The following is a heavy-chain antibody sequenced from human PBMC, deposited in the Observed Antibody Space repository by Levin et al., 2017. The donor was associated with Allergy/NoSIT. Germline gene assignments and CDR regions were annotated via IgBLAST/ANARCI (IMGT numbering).Heavy chain of an antibody. CDR3: ARGEYYYGSGNWFDP. CDR2: IYSSGRT. CDR1: GGSVSVSSGTYY. J-gene: IGHJ5*02. Sequence: RSQTLSLTCTVSGGSVSVSSGTYYWNWIRQPPGKGLEWIGYIYSSGRTKYNPSLKSRVTISVDTSKNQFSLKLSSVTAADTAVYFCARGEYYYGSGNWFDPWGQGTLVTVSS. V-gene: IGHV4-61*01. D-gene: IGHD3-10*01.